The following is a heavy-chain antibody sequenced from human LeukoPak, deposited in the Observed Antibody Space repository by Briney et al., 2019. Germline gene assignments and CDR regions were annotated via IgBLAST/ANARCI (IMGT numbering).Heavy chain of an antibody. CDR1: GFTFSSYW. Sequence: GGSLRLSCAASGFTFSSYWMSWVRQAPGKGLEWVAVIWYDGSNKYYADSVKGRFTISRDNSKNTLYLQMNSLRAEDTAVYYCARDSSGIAAAGTHYFDYWGQGTLVTVSS. J-gene: IGHJ4*02. CDR3: ARDSSGIAAAGTHYFDY. D-gene: IGHD6-13*01. V-gene: IGHV3-33*08. CDR2: IWYDGSNK.